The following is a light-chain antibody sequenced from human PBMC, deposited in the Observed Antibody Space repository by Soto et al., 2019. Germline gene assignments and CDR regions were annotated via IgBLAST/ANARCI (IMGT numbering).Light chain of an antibody. CDR3: SSYTSSTLLV. CDR1: SSDVGGYNY. CDR2: VVS. V-gene: IGLV2-14*01. Sequence: QSALTQPASVSGSPGQSITISCTGTSSDVGGYNYVSWYQQHPGKAPKLMIYVVSNRPSGVSNRFSGSKSGNTASLTISGLQSEDEADYYCSSYTSSTLLVFGTGTKVTVL. J-gene: IGLJ1*01.